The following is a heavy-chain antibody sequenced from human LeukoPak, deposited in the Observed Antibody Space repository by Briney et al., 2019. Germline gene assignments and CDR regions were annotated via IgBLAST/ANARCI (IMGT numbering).Heavy chain of an antibody. J-gene: IGHJ3*02. CDR3: AREPRLGSVWGGYRPFDAFDI. CDR1: GGSISSYY. Sequence: PSETLSLTCTVSGGSISSYYWSWIRQPPGKGLEWIGYIYYSGSTNYNPSLKSRITISVDTSKNQFSLKLSSVTAAGTAVYYCAREPRLGSVWGGYRPFDAFDIWGQGAMVTVSS. CDR2: IYYSGST. D-gene: IGHD3-16*02. V-gene: IGHV4-59*01.